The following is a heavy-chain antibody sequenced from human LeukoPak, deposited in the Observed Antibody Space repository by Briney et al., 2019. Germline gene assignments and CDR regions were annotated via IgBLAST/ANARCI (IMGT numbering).Heavy chain of an antibody. CDR1: GFTFSDYY. D-gene: IGHD3-10*01. CDR3: ARDNSYGSFDD. CDR2: VSSSGDTK. Sequence: GGSLRLSCAASGFTFSDYYMSWIRQAPGKGLVWVSYVSSSGDTKFYADSVKGRFTISRDNAKNTLYLQMNSLRAEDTAVYYCARDNSYGSFDDWGQGTLVTVSS. J-gene: IGHJ4*02. V-gene: IGHV3-11*04.